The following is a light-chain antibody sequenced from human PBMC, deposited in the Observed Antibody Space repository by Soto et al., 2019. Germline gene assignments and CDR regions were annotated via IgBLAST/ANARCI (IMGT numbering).Light chain of an antibody. Sequence: EIVMTQSPATLSVSPGERATLSCRASQSVSSNLAWYQQKPGQAPRLLIYGASTRATGIPARFSGSGSGTDFTLTISSLEPEDFAVYYCQQYGILPITFGQGTRLEIK. V-gene: IGKV3-15*01. CDR3: QQYGILPIT. CDR2: GAS. CDR1: QSVSSN. J-gene: IGKJ5*01.